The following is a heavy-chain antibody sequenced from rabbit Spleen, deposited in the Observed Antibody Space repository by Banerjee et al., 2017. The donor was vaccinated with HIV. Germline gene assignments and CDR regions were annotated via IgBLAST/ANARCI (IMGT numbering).Heavy chain of an antibody. CDR3: ARDGAGGSYFAL. V-gene: IGHV1S47*01. CDR1: GFDFNSYY. CDR2: INPVFGIT. Sequence: EHLVESGGGLVQPGGSLTLSCKASGFDFNSYYMSWVRQAPGKGLEWIGYINPVFGITYYANWVNGRFSISRENAQNTVFLQMTSLTAADTATYFCARDGAGGSYFALWGPGTLVTVS. J-gene: IGHJ4*01. D-gene: IGHD8-1*01.